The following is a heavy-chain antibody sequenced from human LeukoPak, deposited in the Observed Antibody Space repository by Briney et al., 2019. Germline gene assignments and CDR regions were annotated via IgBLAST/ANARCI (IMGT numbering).Heavy chain of an antibody. Sequence: PGGSLRLSCAASGFTFSSYAISWVRQAPGKGLEWVSAISGSGGSTYYADSVKGRFTISRDNSKNTLYLQMNSLRAEDTAVYYCAKAGGDEYYYGSGSYYNYYYYYMDVWGKGTTVTVSS. D-gene: IGHD3-10*01. J-gene: IGHJ6*03. CDR2: ISGSGGST. V-gene: IGHV3-23*01. CDR1: GFTFSSYA. CDR3: AKAGGDEYYYGSGSYYNYYYYYMDV.